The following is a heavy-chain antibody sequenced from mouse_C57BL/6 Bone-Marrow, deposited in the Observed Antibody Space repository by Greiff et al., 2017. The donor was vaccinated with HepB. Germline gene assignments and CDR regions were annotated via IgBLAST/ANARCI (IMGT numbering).Heavy chain of an antibody. CDR1: GFTFSSYG. CDR3: ARHLLWSYYFDY. CDR2: ISSGGSYT. V-gene: IGHV5-6*01. Sequence: EVKLMESGGDLVKPGGSLKLSCAASGFTFSSYGMPWVRQTPDKRLEWVATISSGGSYTYYPDSVKGRFTISRDNAKNTLYLQMSSLKSEDTAMYYCARHLLWSYYFDYWGQGTTLTVSS. J-gene: IGHJ2*01. D-gene: IGHD2-1*01.